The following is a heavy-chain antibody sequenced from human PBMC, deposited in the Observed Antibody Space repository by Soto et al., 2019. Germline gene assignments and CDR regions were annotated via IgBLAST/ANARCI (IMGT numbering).Heavy chain of an antibody. V-gene: IGHV3-23*01. J-gene: IGHJ5*02. Sequence: EVQLLESGGELVQPGASLRLSCTASGFSFSELAMSWVRQAPGKGLEWVASVIASGGSTYYPDSVKGRFTISRDNAKNTLYLQMNSLRVEDTAIYYCAKGRRSLEWLNWFDLCGQGTLVTVSA. D-gene: IGHD3-3*01. CDR2: VIASGGST. CDR1: GFSFSELA. CDR3: AKGRRSLEWLNWFDL.